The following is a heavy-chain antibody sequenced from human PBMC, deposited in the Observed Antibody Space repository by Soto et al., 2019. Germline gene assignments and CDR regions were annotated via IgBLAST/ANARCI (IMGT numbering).Heavy chain of an antibody. Sequence: GGSLRLSCAASGFTFSSYGMHWVRQAPGKGLEWVAVISYDGSNKYYADSVKGRFTISRDNSKNTLYVQMNSLRAEDTAVYFCAKDQGVVAVRAHGMDVWGQGTTVTVSS. V-gene: IGHV3-30*18. CDR1: GFTFSSYG. D-gene: IGHD2-15*01. J-gene: IGHJ6*02. CDR2: ISYDGSNK. CDR3: AKDQGVVAVRAHGMDV.